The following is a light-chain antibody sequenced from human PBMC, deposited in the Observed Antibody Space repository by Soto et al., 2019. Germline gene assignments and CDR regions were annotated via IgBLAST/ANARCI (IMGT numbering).Light chain of an antibody. CDR1: QSVSNAY. CDR3: QQYAASPRT. CDR2: GAS. J-gene: IGKJ1*01. Sequence: EIVLTQSPGTLSLSPRARATLSCRASQSVSNAYLAWYQPKVGQSPRLLIYGASNRAPGIPDRFSDGGSGTDFPLTICRLEHEDFAVYYCQQYAASPRTFGQGTQVEVK. V-gene: IGKV3-20*01.